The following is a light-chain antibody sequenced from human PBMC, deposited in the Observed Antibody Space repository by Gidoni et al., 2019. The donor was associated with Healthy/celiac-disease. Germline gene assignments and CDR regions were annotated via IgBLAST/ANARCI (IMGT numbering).Light chain of an antibody. V-gene: IGKV4-1*01. CDR2: CAS. CDR1: QSLLSTSNNKNF. CDR3: QQYYNAPIT. J-gene: IGKJ4*01. Sequence: DIVMTQSPDSLPVSLGERASITCRSSQSLLSTSNNKNFLAWYRQKAGQPPKLLIYCASTRESGVPDRFSGSGSGTHFTLTISSLQAEDVAVYYCQQYYNAPITFGGGTKVEIK.